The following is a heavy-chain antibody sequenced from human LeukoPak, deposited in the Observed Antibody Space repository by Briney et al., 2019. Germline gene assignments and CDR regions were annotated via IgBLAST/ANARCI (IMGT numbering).Heavy chain of an antibody. J-gene: IGHJ5*02. CDR1: GYTFTGYY. V-gene: IGHV1-2*02. Sequence: ASVKVSCKASGYTFTGYYMHWVRQAPGQGLEWMGWINPNSGGTNYAQKFQGRVTMTRDTSISTAYMELSRLRSDDTAVYYCARLFRRIAAGGCFDPWGQGTLVTVSS. CDR2: INPNSGGT. D-gene: IGHD6-13*01. CDR3: ARLFRRIAAGGCFDP.